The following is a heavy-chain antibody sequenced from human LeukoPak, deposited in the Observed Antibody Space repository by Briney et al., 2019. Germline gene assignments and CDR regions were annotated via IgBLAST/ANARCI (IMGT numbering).Heavy chain of an antibody. V-gene: IGHV4-59*08. CDR3: ATWNSGSYSFDY. Sequence: PSETLSLTCSVSGGSIGTSYWSWIRQPPGKGLEWIGYIHYSGSTDYNPSLKSRVTTSLDTSKKQFSLRLSSVTAADTAVYYCATWNSGSYSFDYWGQGALVTVSS. CDR1: GGSIGTSY. D-gene: IGHD1-26*01. J-gene: IGHJ4*02. CDR2: IHYSGST.